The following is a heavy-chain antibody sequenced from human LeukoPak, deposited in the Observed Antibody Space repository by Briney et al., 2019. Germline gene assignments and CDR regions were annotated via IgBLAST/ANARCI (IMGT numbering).Heavy chain of an antibody. CDR3: ARQNTVTSWSFDY. Sequence: SETLSLTCTVSGGSISSGGYYWSWIRQHPGEGLEGIGYVYYSGSTYYNPSLKSRVTISVDTSKNQFSLKLSSVTAADTAVYYCARQNTVTSWSFDYWGQGTLVTVSS. CDR1: GGSISSGGYY. D-gene: IGHD4-17*01. V-gene: IGHV4-31*03. J-gene: IGHJ4*02. CDR2: VYYSGST.